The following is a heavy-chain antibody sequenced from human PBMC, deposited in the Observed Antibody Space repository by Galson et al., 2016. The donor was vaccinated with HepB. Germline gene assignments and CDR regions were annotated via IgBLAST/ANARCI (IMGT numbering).Heavy chain of an antibody. CDR1: GFTFNTYG. CDR2: ISNGGTT. CDR3: ARSNLLVPAAILRYGLDV. V-gene: IGHV3-64*02. J-gene: IGHJ6*02. Sequence: SLRLSCAASGFTFNTYGMHWVRQPPAPGKGLEYVSAISNGGTTYYAESVKGRFTISRDNSKNMLYLQMGSLRPEDMAVYYCARSNLLVPAAILRYGLDVWGQGTTVTVSS. D-gene: IGHD2-2*01.